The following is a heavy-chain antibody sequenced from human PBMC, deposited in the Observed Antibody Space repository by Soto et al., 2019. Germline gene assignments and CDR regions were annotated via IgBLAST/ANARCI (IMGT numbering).Heavy chain of an antibody. CDR1: GFTFGGAA. CDR3: GRQASDVYEGSPRYDLAV. CDR2: MRSKANRYAT. J-gene: IGHJ6*04. V-gene: IGHV3-73*01. D-gene: IGHD2-2*01. Sequence: EVQLVESGGGLVQVGGSLKLSCAASGFTFGGAAMHWVRQASGKGLEWLGGMRSKANRYATAYAAWVNGRCTNSRDDSANTAYLQMDGLKTEDPAVYYSGRQASDVYEGSPRYDLAVWGKGTTVTVSS.